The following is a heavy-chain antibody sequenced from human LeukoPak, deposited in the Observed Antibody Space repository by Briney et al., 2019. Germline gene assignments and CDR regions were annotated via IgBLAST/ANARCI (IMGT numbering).Heavy chain of an antibody. J-gene: IGHJ5*02. CDR1: GLTFNRYW. D-gene: IGHD1-14*01. Sequence: GGSLRLSCAASGLTFNRYWMHWVRQAPGKGLVWVSHIDTDGSSTSYADSVKGRFTISRDNARNTLYLQMNSPRVEDTAMYYCTRNPDGRNWFDPWGQGTLVTVSS. CDR2: IDTDGSST. V-gene: IGHV3-74*01. CDR3: TRNPDGRNWFDP.